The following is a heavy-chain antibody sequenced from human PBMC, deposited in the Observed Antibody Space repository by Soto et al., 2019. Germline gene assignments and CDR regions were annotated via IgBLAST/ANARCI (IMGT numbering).Heavy chain of an antibody. CDR1: GFTFSNAW. D-gene: IGHD3-22*01. CDR2: IKGEADGGTT. V-gene: IGHV3-15*01. Sequence: GGSLRLSCASSGFTFSNAWMSWVRQAPGKGLEWVGRIKGEADGGTTDYAAPVKGRISISRDHSKDTLYLQVNSLKTEDTAVYYCSTGLSNGYYNFDYWGQGTPVTVSS. CDR3: STGLSNGYYNFDY. J-gene: IGHJ4*02.